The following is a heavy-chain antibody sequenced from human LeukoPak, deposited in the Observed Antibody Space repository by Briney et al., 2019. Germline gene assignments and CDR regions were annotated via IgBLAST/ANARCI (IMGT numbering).Heavy chain of an antibody. CDR1: GGSFSGYY. D-gene: IGHD4-17*01. J-gene: IGHJ4*02. CDR3: ATRGTVTQVFDY. Sequence: SETLSLTCAVYGGSFSGYYWSWIRQPPGKGLEWIGEINHSGSTNYNPSLKSRVTISVDTSKNQFSLKLSSVTAAGTAVYYCATRGTVTQVFDYWGQGTLVTVSS. CDR2: INHSGST. V-gene: IGHV4-34*01.